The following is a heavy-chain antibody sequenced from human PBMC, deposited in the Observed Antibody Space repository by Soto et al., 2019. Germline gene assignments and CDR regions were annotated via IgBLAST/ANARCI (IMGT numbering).Heavy chain of an antibody. CDR2: IYYSGRT. Sequence: QVQLQESGPGLVKPSETLSLTCTVSGGSISSYYWSWIRQPPGKGLEWIGYIYYSGRTNYNPSLKSRVTISVDTSKNQFSLKLSSVTAADTAVYYCARTGTGDAFDFWGQGTMVTVSS. D-gene: IGHD1-1*01. CDR1: GGSISSYY. V-gene: IGHV4-59*08. CDR3: ARTGTGDAFDF. J-gene: IGHJ3*01.